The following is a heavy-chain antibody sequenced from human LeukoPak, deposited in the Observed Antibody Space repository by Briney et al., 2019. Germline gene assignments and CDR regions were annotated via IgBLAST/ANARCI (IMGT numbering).Heavy chain of an antibody. Sequence: GGSLRLSCAASGFTFSSYGMSWVRRAPGKGLEWVSSISASAAMTYYADSVRGRFTVSRDNSNNTLYLQMSSLTAADTAVYYCAKDRSIGTYYTFDHWGQGTLVTVSS. CDR1: GFTFSSYG. CDR2: ISASAAMT. D-gene: IGHD1-26*01. V-gene: IGHV3-23*01. CDR3: AKDRSIGTYYTFDH. J-gene: IGHJ4*02.